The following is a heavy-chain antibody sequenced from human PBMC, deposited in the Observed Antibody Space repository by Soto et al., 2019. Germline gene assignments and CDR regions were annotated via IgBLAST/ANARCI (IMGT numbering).Heavy chain of an antibody. CDR3: ARVRAVAGRSQGFDY. D-gene: IGHD6-19*01. J-gene: IGHJ4*02. V-gene: IGHV3-33*01. Sequence: GGSLRLSCAASGFTFSSYGMHWVRQAPGKGLEWVAVIWYDGSNKYYADSVKGRFTISRDNSKNTLYLQMNSLRAEDTAVYYCARVRAVAGRSQGFDYWGQGTLVTVSS. CDR1: GFTFSSYG. CDR2: IWYDGSNK.